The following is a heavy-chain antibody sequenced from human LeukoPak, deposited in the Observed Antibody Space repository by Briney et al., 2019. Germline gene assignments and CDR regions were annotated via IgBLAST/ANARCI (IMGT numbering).Heavy chain of an antibody. CDR2: IYYSGST. Sequence: SETLSLTCTVSGGSISSGGYYWSWIRQHPGKGLEWIGYIYYSGSTYYNPPLKSRVTISVDTSKNQFSLKLSSVTAADTAVYYCARGGMVRGVIMAPDYWGQGTLVTVSS. D-gene: IGHD3-10*01. V-gene: IGHV4-31*03. J-gene: IGHJ4*02. CDR3: ARGGMVRGVIMAPDY. CDR1: GGSISSGGYY.